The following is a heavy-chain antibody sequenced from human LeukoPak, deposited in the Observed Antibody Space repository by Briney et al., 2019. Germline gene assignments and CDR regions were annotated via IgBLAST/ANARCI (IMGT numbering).Heavy chain of an antibody. CDR2: IIPIFGTA. V-gene: IGHV1-69*13. J-gene: IGHJ6*02. Sequence: SVKVSCKASGGTFSSYAISWVRQAPGQGLEWMGGIIPIFGTANYAQKFQGRVTITADESTSTAYMELSSLRSEDTAVYYCARRTIWFGELLVFRGHYYYGMDVWGQGTTVTVSS. CDR1: GGTFSSYA. CDR3: ARRTIWFGELLVFRGHYYYGMDV. D-gene: IGHD3-10*01.